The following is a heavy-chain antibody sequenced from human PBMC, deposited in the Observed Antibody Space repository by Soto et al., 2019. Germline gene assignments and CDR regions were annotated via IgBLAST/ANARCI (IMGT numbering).Heavy chain of an antibody. J-gene: IGHJ6*02. D-gene: IGHD6-6*01. CDR2: IIPIFGTA. V-gene: IGHV1-69*19. Sequence: QVQLVQSGAEVKKPGSSVKVSCKASGGTFSSYAISWVRQAPGQGLEWMGGIIPIFGTANYAQKFQGRVTITADESTSTASMELSSLRSEDTAVYYCASDVGLAARRDYYYGMDVWGQGTTVTVSS. CDR1: GGTFSSYA. CDR3: ASDVGLAARRDYYYGMDV.